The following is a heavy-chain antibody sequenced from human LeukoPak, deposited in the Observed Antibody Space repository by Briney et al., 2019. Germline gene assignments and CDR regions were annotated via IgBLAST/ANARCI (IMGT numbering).Heavy chain of an antibody. CDR2: IYYSGST. CDR3: AREESAIGRRYMDV. Sequence: SETLSLTCTVSGGSISSYYWSWIRQPAGKGLEWIGYIYYSGSTNYNPSLKSRVTISVDTSKNQFSLKLSSVTAADTTVYYCAREESAIGRRYMDVWGKGTTVTVSS. J-gene: IGHJ6*03. D-gene: IGHD1-26*01. V-gene: IGHV4-59*01. CDR1: GGSISSYY.